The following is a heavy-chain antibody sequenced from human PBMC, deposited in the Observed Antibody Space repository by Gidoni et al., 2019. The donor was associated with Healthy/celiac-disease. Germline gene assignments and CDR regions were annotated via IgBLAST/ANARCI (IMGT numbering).Heavy chain of an antibody. V-gene: IGHV3-30*18. D-gene: IGHD3-16*01. Sequence: QVQLVESGGGVVKPGRSLRLSCAASGFTFSSYGMHWVRQAPGKGLEWVAVISYDGSNKYYADSVKGRFTISRDNSKNTLYLQMNSLRAEDTAVYYCAKDLGYGEPSNWFDPWGQGTLVTVTS. CDR1: GFTFSSYG. J-gene: IGHJ5*02. CDR2: ISYDGSNK. CDR3: AKDLGYGEPSNWFDP.